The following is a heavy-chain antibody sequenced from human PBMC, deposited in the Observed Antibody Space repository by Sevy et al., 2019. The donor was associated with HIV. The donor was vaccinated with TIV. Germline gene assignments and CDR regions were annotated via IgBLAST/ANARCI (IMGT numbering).Heavy chain of an antibody. CDR1: GFTFSNYV. Sequence: GGSLRLSCAASGFTFSNYVMHWVRQAPGKGLEWLAVISYDGSNKYYADSVKGRFIISRDNSKNTLYLQMSSLRAEDTAVYNCASARGSGSYNAEDYWGQGTLVTVSS. J-gene: IGHJ4*02. CDR2: ISYDGSNK. V-gene: IGHV3-30-3*01. CDR3: ASARGSGSYNAEDY. D-gene: IGHD3-10*01.